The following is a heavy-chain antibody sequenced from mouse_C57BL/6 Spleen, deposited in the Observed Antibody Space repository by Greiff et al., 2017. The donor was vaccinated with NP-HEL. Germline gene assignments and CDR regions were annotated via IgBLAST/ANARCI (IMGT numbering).Heavy chain of an antibody. CDR2: IRNKANGYTT. CDR1: GFTFTDYY. V-gene: IGHV7-3*01. Sequence: EVNVVESGGGLVQPGGSLSLSCAASGFTFTDYYMSWVRQPPGKALEWLGFIRNKANGYTTEYSASGKGRFTISRDNSPSILYLQMNALRAEDSATYYCARYDYDGFYYALAYWGQGTSVTVSS. D-gene: IGHD2-4*01. CDR3: ARYDYDGFYYALAY. J-gene: IGHJ4*01.